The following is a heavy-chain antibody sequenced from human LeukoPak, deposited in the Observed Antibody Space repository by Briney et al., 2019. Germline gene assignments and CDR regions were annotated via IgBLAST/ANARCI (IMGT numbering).Heavy chain of an antibody. V-gene: IGHV1-18*04. Sequence: ASVKVSCKASGYTFTSYYMHWVRQAPGQGLEWMGWISPYNGNTYYAQNLQGKVTMTSDTSTHTAYLDLRSLRSDDTAVYYCARIPTYGDYYKPFDYWGQGTLVTVSS. J-gene: IGHJ4*02. CDR1: GYTFTSYY. CDR3: ARIPTYGDYYKPFDY. D-gene: IGHD4-17*01. CDR2: ISPYNGNT.